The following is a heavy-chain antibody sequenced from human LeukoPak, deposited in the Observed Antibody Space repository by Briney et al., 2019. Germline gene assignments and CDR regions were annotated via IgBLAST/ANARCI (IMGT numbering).Heavy chain of an antibody. CDR1: GGSISDYY. CDR3: ARDMVDRDMVKSLGWFDP. D-gene: IGHD5-18*01. V-gene: IGHV4-59*01. Sequence: SETLSLTCTVSGGSISDYYWSWIRQPPGKGMEWIGSIYYTGSANYSPSLKSRVIISVDTPKNQFSLKLYSVTAADTAVYYCARDMVDRDMVKSLGWFDPWGQGTLVTVSS. CDR2: IYYTGSA. J-gene: IGHJ5*02.